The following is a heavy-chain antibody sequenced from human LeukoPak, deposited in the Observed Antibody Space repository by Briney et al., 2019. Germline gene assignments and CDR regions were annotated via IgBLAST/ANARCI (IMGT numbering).Heavy chain of an antibody. Sequence: PGGSLRLSCAASGFTFSSYWMSWVRQAPGKGLEGVANIKQDGSEKYYVDSVKGRFTISRDNAKNSLYLQMNSLRAEDTAVYYCARDASTMIVAQGDYWGQGTLVTVSS. D-gene: IGHD3-22*01. CDR3: ARDASTMIVAQGDY. CDR2: IKQDGSEK. CDR1: GFTFSSYW. J-gene: IGHJ4*02. V-gene: IGHV3-7*01.